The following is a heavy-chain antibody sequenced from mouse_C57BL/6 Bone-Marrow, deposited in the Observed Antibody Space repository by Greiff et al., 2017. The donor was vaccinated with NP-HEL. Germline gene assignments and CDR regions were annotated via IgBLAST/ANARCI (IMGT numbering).Heavy chain of an antibody. CDR1: GFTFSDYG. CDR3: AREITTVGYAMDY. Sequence: DVMLVESGGGLVKPGGSLKLSCAASGFTFSDYGMHWVRQAPEKGLEWVAYISSGSSTIYYADTVQGRFTISRDNAKNTLFLQMTSLRSEDTAMYYCAREITTVGYAMDYWGQGTSVTVSS. CDR2: ISSGSSTI. V-gene: IGHV5-17*01. D-gene: IGHD1-1*01. J-gene: IGHJ4*01.